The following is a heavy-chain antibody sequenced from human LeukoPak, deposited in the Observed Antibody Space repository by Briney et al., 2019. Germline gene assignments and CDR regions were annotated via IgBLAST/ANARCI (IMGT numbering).Heavy chain of an antibody. J-gene: IGHJ4*02. CDR3: ARDQGVFYDYIWGSPYYFDY. CDR2: IKQDGSEK. V-gene: IGHV3-7*01. D-gene: IGHD3-16*01. CDR1: GFTFSSYW. Sequence: GGSLRLSCAASGFTFSSYWMSWVRQAPGKGLEWVANIKQDGSEKYYVDSVKGRFTISRDNAKNSLYLQMNSLRAEDTAVYYCARDQGVFYDYIWGSPYYFDYWGQGTLVTVSS.